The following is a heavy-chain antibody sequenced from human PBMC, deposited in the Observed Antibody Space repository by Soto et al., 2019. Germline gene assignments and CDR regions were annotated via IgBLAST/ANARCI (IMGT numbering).Heavy chain of an antibody. Sequence: QVQLVQSGAEVKKPGSSVKVSCKASGGTFSKYAISWVRQAPGQGLEWMGGIIPMSGIANYAQKFQGRVTITADESTSTAYMELSSLRSGDTAVFYCARTEIAAAGPTKYYYYGMDVWGQGTTVTVSS. V-gene: IGHV1-69*12. J-gene: IGHJ6*02. CDR3: ARTEIAAAGPTKYYYYGMDV. D-gene: IGHD6-13*01. CDR2: IIPMSGIA. CDR1: GGTFSKYA.